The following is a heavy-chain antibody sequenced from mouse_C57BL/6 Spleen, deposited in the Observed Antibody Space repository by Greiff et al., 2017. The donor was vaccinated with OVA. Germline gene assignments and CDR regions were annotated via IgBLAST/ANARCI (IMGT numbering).Heavy chain of an antibody. CDR2: IYPRSGNT. Sequence: QVQLKESGAELARPGASVKLSCKASGYTFTSYGISWVKQRTGQGLEWIGEIYPRSGNTYYNEKFKGKATLTADKSSSTAYMELRSLTSEDSAVYFCARSSNYEGVDYWGQGTSVTVSS. V-gene: IGHV1-81*01. D-gene: IGHD2-5*01. CDR1: GYTFTSYG. J-gene: IGHJ4*01. CDR3: ARSSNYEGVDY.